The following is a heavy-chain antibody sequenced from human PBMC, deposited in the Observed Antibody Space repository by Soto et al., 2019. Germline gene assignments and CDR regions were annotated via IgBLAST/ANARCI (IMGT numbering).Heavy chain of an antibody. Sequence: GESLKMYCNGSGNSFTSYWIRWGRQMPGKGLEWMGIIYPGDSDTRYSPSFQGQVTISADKSISTAYLQWSSLKASDTAMYYCARLGIAARQDYFDYWGQGTLVTVSS. J-gene: IGHJ4*02. D-gene: IGHD6-6*01. CDR2: IYPGDSDT. V-gene: IGHV5-51*01. CDR3: ARLGIAARQDYFDY. CDR1: GNSFTSYW.